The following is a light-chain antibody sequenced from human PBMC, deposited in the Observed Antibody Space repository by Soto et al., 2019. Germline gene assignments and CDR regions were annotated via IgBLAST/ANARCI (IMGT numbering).Light chain of an antibody. J-gene: IGKJ4*01. CDR2: KSS. CDR3: QQYYTYFALS. CDR1: QTVSSW. V-gene: IGKV1-5*03. Sequence: DLQMTQSPSTLSASVGDSVTITCRASQTVSSWVAWYQQKPGQAPKLLIYKSSSLESGVPSRFSGSGSGTEFTLTISGLQPEDFASYYCQQYYTYFALSFGGGTRVDVK.